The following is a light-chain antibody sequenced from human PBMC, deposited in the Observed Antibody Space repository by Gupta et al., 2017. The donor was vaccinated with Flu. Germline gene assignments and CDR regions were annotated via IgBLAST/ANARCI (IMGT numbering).Light chain of an antibody. CDR1: SSNIQNNY. CDR2: ENN. V-gene: IGLV1-51*02. CDR3: GTWDSSLSAWV. J-gene: IGLJ3*02. Sequence: SSNIQNNYVSWYQQLPGTAPELLIYENNKRPSGIPDRFSGSKSDTSATLGITGLQTGDEADYYCGTWDSSLSAWVFGGGSKLTVL.